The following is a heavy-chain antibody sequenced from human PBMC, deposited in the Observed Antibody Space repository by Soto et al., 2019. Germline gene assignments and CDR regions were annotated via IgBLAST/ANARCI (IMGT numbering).Heavy chain of an antibody. D-gene: IGHD5-12*01. Sequence: EVQLVESGGGLIQPGGSVRLSCASSGFTDSSKYMSWVRQAPGKGLEWVSVIYSGGSTYYADSVKGRFTISRDNSKNTRYLQMNSLRVEDTAVYYCECRETATQEDWGQGALVTVSS. CDR3: ECRETATQED. CDR2: IYSGGST. V-gene: IGHV3-53*01. J-gene: IGHJ4*02. CDR1: GFTDSSKY.